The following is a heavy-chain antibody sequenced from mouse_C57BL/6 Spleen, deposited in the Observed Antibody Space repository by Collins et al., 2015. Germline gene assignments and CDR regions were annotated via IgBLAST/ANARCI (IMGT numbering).Heavy chain of an antibody. CDR2: IHPNSGST. V-gene: IGHV1-64*01. D-gene: IGHD1-1*01. CDR3: ARGAINYYGSPPFAY. Sequence: VKLSCKASGYTFTSYWMHWVKQRPGQGLEWIGMIHPNSGSTNYNEKFKSKATLTVDKSSSTAYMQLSSLTSEDSAVYYCARGAINYYGSPPFAYWGQGTLVTVSA. CDR1: GYTFTSYW. J-gene: IGHJ3*01.